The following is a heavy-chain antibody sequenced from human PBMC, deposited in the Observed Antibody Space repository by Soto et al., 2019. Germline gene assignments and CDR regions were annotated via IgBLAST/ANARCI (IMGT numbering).Heavy chain of an antibody. V-gene: IGHV3-21*01. CDR1: GFTFSSYS. Sequence: RRLSCAASGFTFSSYSMNWVRQAPGKGLEWVSSISSSSSYIYYADSVKGRFTISRDNAKNSLYLQMNSLRAEDTAVYYCARDQIAARLLYYYGMDVWGQGTTVTVSS. CDR3: ARDQIAARLLYYYGMDV. D-gene: IGHD6-6*01. CDR2: ISSSSSYI. J-gene: IGHJ6*02.